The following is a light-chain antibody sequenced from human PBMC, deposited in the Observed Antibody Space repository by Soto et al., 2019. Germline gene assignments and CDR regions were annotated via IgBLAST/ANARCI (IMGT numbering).Light chain of an antibody. CDR2: GAS. J-gene: IGKJ1*01. V-gene: IGKV3-20*01. Sequence: EIVLTQSPGTLSLSPGVRATLSCRASRSVSSSYLAWYQQKPGQDPRLLIYGASSRATGIPDRFSGSGSGTDFTLTISRLEPEDFAVYYCQQYGSSPWTFGQGTKVEIK. CDR1: RSVSSSY. CDR3: QQYGSSPWT.